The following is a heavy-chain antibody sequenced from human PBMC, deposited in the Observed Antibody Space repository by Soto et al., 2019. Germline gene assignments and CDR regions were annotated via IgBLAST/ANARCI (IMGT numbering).Heavy chain of an antibody. D-gene: IGHD2-21*01. CDR3: ARCGGDCHRLDY. Sequence: SETLSLTCAVYGGSFSGYYWSWIRQPPGKGLEWIGEINHSGSTNYNPSLKSRVTISVDTSKNQFSLKLSSVTAADTAVYYCARCGGDCHRLDYWGQGTLVTVSS. J-gene: IGHJ4*02. CDR1: GGSFSGYY. V-gene: IGHV4-34*01. CDR2: INHSGST.